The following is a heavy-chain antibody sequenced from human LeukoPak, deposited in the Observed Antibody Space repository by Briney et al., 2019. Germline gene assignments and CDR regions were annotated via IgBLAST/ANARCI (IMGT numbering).Heavy chain of an antibody. CDR1: GGSISGSSYY. J-gene: IGHJ3*02. CDR2: IYYRGST. D-gene: IGHD3-3*01. V-gene: IGHV4-39*01. Sequence: SETLSLTCTVSGGSISGSSYYCVWIRQPPGKGLEWIGSIYYRGSTYYNPSRNSRVTISVDTCKNQFSLKLSSVTAADTAVYYCARQRRFLEWLSRVHDAFDIWGQGTMVTVSS. CDR3: ARQRRFLEWLSRVHDAFDI.